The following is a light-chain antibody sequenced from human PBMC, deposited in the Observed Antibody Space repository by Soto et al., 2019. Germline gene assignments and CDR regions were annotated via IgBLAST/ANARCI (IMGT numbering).Light chain of an antibody. J-gene: IGKJ1*01. CDR2: KES. V-gene: IGKV1-5*03. CDR3: QQYSLYPWT. CDR1: QSIGSW. Sequence: DIQMTQSPSTLSASVGDRVTITCWASQSIGSWLAWYQQKPEKAPKLLIYKESILETGVPSRFSGSGSGTEFSLIITSLQPDDFATYYCQQYSLYPWTFGQGTKVAIK.